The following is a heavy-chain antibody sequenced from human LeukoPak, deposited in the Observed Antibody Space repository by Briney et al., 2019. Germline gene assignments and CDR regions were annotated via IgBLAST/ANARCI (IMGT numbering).Heavy chain of an antibody. CDR2: ISTYTGRA. Sequence: GASVKVSCKTSGYRFNVYDILWVRQAPGRGLDYVGWISTYTGRANYAEKFQGRVSIITDTTTSTAHLELTNLTSSDTGLYYCARADGTTSGTNGFDVWGLGTMVTVAS. J-gene: IGHJ3*01. CDR1: GYRFNVYD. V-gene: IGHV1-18*01. D-gene: IGHD1-26*01. CDR3: ARADGTTSGTNGFDV.